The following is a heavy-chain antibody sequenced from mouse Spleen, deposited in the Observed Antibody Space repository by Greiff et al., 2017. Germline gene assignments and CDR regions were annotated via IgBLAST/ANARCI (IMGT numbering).Heavy chain of an antibody. CDR1: GFTFSSYA. D-gene: IGHD1-1*02. V-gene: IGHV5-9*04. J-gene: IGHJ1*01. CDR2: ISSGGGNT. Sequence: EVKLMESGGGLVKRGGSLKLSCAASGFTFSSYAMSWVRQTPEKRLEWVATISSGGGNTYYPDSVKGRFTISRDNAKNTLYLQMSSLKSEDTAMYYCARHVVDWYFDVWGAGTTVTVSS. CDR3: ARHVVDWYFDV.